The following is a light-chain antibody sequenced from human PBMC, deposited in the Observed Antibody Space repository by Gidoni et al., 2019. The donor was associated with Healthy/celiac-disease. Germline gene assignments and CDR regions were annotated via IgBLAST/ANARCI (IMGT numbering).Light chain of an antibody. CDR3: QQYRA. CDR2: GAS. Sequence: EMVLTQSPGTLSLSPGERATLSCRASQSVSSSYLAWYQQKPGQAPRLLIYGASSRATGIPDRFSGSGSATDFTLTIIRLEPEDFAVYYCQQYRAFGRGTKVEIK. V-gene: IGKV3-20*01. CDR1: QSVSSSY. J-gene: IGKJ4*01.